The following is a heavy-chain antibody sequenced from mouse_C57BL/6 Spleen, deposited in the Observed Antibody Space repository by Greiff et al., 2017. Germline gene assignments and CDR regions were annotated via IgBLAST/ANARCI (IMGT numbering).Heavy chain of an antibody. Sequence: VQLQQPGAELVMPGASVKLSCKASGYTFTSYWMHWVKQRPGQGLEWIGEIDPSDSYTNYNQKFKGKSTLTVDKSSSTAYMQLSSLTSEDSAVYYCARSLDGSSHSYWGQGTLVTVSA. CDR2: IDPSDSYT. D-gene: IGHD1-1*01. CDR3: ARSLDGSSHSY. CDR1: GYTFTSYW. V-gene: IGHV1-69*01. J-gene: IGHJ3*01.